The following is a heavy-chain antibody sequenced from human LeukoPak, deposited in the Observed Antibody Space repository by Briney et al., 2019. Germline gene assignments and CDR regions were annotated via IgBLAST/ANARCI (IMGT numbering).Heavy chain of an antibody. CDR3: ATHRTMIVVVKALNWFDP. J-gene: IGHJ5*02. Sequence: SETLSLTCAVYGVSFSGYYWSWIRQPPGRGLEWIGEINHSGSTYYNPSLKSRLTISVDTSKNQFSLKQSSVTAADTAVYYCATHRTMIVVVKALNWFDPWGQGTLVTVSS. CDR1: GVSFSGYY. V-gene: IGHV4-34*01. CDR2: INHSGST. D-gene: IGHD3-22*01.